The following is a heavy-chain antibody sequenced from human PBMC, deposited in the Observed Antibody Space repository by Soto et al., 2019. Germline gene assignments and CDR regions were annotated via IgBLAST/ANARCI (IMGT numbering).Heavy chain of an antibody. Sequence: SETLSLTCTVSGGSISSYYWSWIRQPPGKGLEWIGYIYYSGSTNYNPSLKSRVTISVDTSKNQFSLKLSSVTAADTAVYYCARSYGYYDFWSGCYYGMDVWGQGTTVTVSS. D-gene: IGHD3-3*01. J-gene: IGHJ6*02. CDR1: GGSISSYY. CDR3: ARSYGYYDFWSGCYYGMDV. V-gene: IGHV4-59*01. CDR2: IYYSGST.